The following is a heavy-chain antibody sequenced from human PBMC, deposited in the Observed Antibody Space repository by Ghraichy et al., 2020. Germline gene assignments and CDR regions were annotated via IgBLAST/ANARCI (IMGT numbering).Heavy chain of an antibody. D-gene: IGHD6-6*01. V-gene: IGHV1-69*13. CDR1: GGTFSSYA. CDR2: IIPIFGTA. Sequence: SVKVSCKASGGTFSSYAISWVRQAPGQGLEWMGGIIPIFGTANYAQKFQGRVTITADESTSTAYMELSSLRSEDTAVYYCATEYSSSPEGYYFDYWGQGTLVTVSS. CDR3: ATEYSSSPEGYYFDY. J-gene: IGHJ4*02.